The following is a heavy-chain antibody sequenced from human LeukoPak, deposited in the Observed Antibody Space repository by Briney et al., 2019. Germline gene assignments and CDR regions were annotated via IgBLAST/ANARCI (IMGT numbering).Heavy chain of an antibody. V-gene: IGHV1-3*01. CDR2: INAGNGST. Sequence: ASVKVSCKASGYTFTSFAIHWVRQAPGQRLEWMGWINAGNGSTKYSQKFQGRVTISRDTSASTAYMELSSLRSEDTAVYFCARTAYDILAGEIHNWFDPWGQGTLVTVSS. CDR3: ARTAYDILAGEIHNWFDP. J-gene: IGHJ5*02. D-gene: IGHD3-9*01. CDR1: GYTFTSFA.